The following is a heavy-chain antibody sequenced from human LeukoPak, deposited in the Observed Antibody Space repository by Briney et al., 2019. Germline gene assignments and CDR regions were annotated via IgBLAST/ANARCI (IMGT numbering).Heavy chain of an antibody. CDR2: ISSSSSYI. D-gene: IGHD6-19*01. CDR1: GFTFSSYS. CDR3: ARDRVSSGWYDY. J-gene: IGHJ4*02. V-gene: IGHV3-21*01. Sequence: GGSLRLSCAASGFTFSSYSMNWVRQAPGKGLEWVSSISSSSSYIYYADSVKDRFTISRDNAKNSLYLQMNSLRAEDTAVYYCARDRVSSGWYDYWGQGTLVTVSS.